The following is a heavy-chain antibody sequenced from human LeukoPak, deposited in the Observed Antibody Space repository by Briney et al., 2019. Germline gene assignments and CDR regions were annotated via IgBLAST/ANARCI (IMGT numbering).Heavy chain of an antibody. CDR2: IIPICGTA. CDR1: GGTFSSFA. Sequence: SVEVLCKASGGTFSSFAISGVRQAPGQGLEWMGGIIPICGTANYAQKFQSRVTITTDESTSTAYMELSSLRSEDTAVYYCACFSRGSSSDIDYWGQGTLVTVSS. CDR3: ACFSRGSSSDIDY. D-gene: IGHD6-6*01. V-gene: IGHV1-69*05. J-gene: IGHJ4*02.